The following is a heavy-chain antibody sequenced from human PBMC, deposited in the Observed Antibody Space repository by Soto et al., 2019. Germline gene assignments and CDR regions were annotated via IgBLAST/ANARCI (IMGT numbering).Heavy chain of an antibody. CDR3: ARDSGNLGNWAYFFDY. CDR2: ISAYNSNT. Sequence: QGQLVQSGAEVKKPGASVKVSCKASGYTFTDFGISWVRQAPGQGLEWMGWISAYNSNTNYAQKVQGRVTMTTDTSPTTSYMELRNLTSDATAVYYCARDSGNLGNWAYFFDYWGQGTLVTVSS. V-gene: IGHV1-18*01. J-gene: IGHJ4*02. CDR1: GYTFTDFG. D-gene: IGHD7-27*01.